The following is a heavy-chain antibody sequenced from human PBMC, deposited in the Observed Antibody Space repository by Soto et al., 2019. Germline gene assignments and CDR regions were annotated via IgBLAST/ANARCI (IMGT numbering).Heavy chain of an antibody. Sequence: EVQLVESGGGLVQPGGSLRLSCSASGFTFSSYAMHWVRQAPGKGLEYVSAISSNGGSTYYADSVKGRFTISRDNSKKTVYLQMSSLRAEDTAVYYCVKDLYDTYGMDVWGQGTTVTVSS. V-gene: IGHV3-64D*06. CDR2: ISSNGGST. CDR3: VKDLYDTYGMDV. D-gene: IGHD3-9*01. J-gene: IGHJ6*02. CDR1: GFTFSSYA.